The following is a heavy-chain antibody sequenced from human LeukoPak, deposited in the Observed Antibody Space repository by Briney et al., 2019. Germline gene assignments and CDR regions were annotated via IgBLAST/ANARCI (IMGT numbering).Heavy chain of an antibody. V-gene: IGHV3-21*01. D-gene: IGHD4-17*01. CDR2: ISSSSSYI. CDR1: GFTFSSYS. Sequence: GGSLRLSCAASGFTFSSYSMNWVRQAPGKGLEWVSSISSSSSYIYYADSVKGRFTISRDNAKNSLYLQMNSLRAEDTAVYYCARAWGTNDYGDYIIPYYYYGMDVWGQGTTVTVSS. J-gene: IGHJ6*02. CDR3: ARAWGTNDYGDYIIPYYYYGMDV.